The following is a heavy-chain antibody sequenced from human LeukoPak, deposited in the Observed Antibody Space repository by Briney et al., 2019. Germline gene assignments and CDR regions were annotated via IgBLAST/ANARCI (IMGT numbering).Heavy chain of an antibody. CDR3: AKRNGYYDFWSGYYLDY. CDR1: GFTFSSYA. CDR2: ISGSGGST. V-gene: IGHV3-23*01. D-gene: IGHD3-3*01. J-gene: IGHJ4*02. Sequence: PGGSLRLSCAASGFTFSSYAMSWVRQAPGKGLEWVSAISGSGGSTYYADSVKGRFTISRDNSKNTLYLQMNSLRAEDTAVYYCAKRNGYYDFWSGYYLDYWGQGTLVTVSS.